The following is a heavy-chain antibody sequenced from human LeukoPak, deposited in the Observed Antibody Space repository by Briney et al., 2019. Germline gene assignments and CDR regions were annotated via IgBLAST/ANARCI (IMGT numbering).Heavy chain of an antibody. V-gene: IGHV1-2*02. D-gene: IGHD4-17*01. J-gene: IGHJ4*02. CDR3: VRGPLDYGDLIFDY. Sequence: ASVKVSCKASGYTFTGYYMHWVRQAPGQGLEWMGWINPNSGGTNYAQKFQGRVTMTRDTSISTAYVELSRLISDDTAVYYCVRGPLDYGDLIFDYWGQGTLVTVSS. CDR2: INPNSGGT. CDR1: GYTFTGYY.